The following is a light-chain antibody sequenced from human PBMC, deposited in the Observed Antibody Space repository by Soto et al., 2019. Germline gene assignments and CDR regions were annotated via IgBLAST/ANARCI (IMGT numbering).Light chain of an antibody. V-gene: IGLV1-44*01. J-gene: IGLJ3*02. CDR2: SNN. CDR1: SSNIGSYT. Sequence: QSVLTQPPSASGTPGQRVTISCSGSSSNIGSYTVNWYQQLPGTAPKLLIYSNNERPSGVPDRFSGSKSGTSASLAISGLKSEDEADYYCAAWDDSMNAWVFGGGTKLT. CDR3: AAWDDSMNAWV.